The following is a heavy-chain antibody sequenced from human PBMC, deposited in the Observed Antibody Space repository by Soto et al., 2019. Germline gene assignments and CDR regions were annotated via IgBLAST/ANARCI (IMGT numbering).Heavy chain of an antibody. CDR1: GFTFSSYA. D-gene: IGHD3-22*01. J-gene: IGHJ6*02. V-gene: IGHV3-23*01. Sequence: GSLRLSCAASGFTFSSYAMSWVRQATGKGLEWVSAISGSGGSTYYADSVKGRFTISRDNSKNTLYLQMNSLRAEDTAVYYCAKPSPSYYDSSGYYGYYYGMDVWGQGTTVTVSS. CDR2: ISGSGGST. CDR3: AKPSPSYYDSSGYYGYYYGMDV.